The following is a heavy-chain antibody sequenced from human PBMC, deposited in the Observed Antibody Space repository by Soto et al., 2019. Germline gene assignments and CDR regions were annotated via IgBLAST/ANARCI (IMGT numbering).Heavy chain of an antibody. V-gene: IGHV3-33*01. J-gene: IGHJ4*02. CDR3: ARDREWLSDYYYFDY. Sequence: GGSLRLSCAASGFTFSSYGMHWVRQAPGKGLEWVAVIWYDGSNKYYADSVKGRFTISRDNSKNTLYLQMNSLRAEDTAVYYCARDREWLSDYYYFDYWGQGTLVTVSS. D-gene: IGHD3-3*01. CDR2: IWYDGSNK. CDR1: GFTFSSYG.